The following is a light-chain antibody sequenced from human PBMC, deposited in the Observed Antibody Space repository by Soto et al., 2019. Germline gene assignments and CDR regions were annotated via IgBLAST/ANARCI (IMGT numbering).Light chain of an antibody. CDR2: GAS. V-gene: IGKV3-20*01. CDR3: QQYESSPLLT. J-gene: IGKJ4*01. Sequence: ETVLTQPPGTLSLSQGARATLLCRASQSVSSSHLAWYQQTPGQAHRLLIYGASRRATGIPDRFSGSVSGTDFTLSISRLEPEDFVVYYGQQYESSPLLTFGEGTQVEI. CDR1: QSVSSSH.